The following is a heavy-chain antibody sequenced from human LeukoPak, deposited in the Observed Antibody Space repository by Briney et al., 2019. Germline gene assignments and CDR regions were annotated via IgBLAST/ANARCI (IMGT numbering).Heavy chain of an antibody. V-gene: IGHV3-74*01. D-gene: IGHD2/OR15-2a*01. CDR1: GFTFSSYW. CDR2: INGDGRNI. Sequence: GGSLRLSCVASGFTFSSYWMHWVRHDPRKGLVWVSRINGDGRNINYADSVRGRFTISRDNAKNTLYLQMNTLRVEDTAVYYCARDVRGSRGYFDYWGQGTLVTVSS. J-gene: IGHJ4*02. CDR3: ARDVRGSRGYFDY.